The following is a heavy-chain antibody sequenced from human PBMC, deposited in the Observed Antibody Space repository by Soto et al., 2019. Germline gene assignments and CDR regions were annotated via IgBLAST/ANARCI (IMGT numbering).Heavy chain of an antibody. CDR2: IYWDDDK. D-gene: IGHD3-22*01. CDR3: AHKGTLLDSSGFDP. CDR1: GFSLSTSGVG. V-gene: IGHV2-5*02. J-gene: IGHJ5*02. Sequence: QITLKESGPTLVKPTQTLTLTCTFSGFSLSTSGVGVGWIRQPPGKALEWLALIYWDDDKRYSPSLKSRLTITKDTSKSQVVLTMTNMDPVDTATYYCAHKGTLLDSSGFDPWGQGTLVTVSS.